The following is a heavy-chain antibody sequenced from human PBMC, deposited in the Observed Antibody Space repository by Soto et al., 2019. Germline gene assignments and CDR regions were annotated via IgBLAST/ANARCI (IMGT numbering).Heavy chain of an antibody. CDR3: ARVPPGASWFDP. Sequence: QVQLQESGPGLVKPSQTLSLTCTVSDGSISSGGYYWSWIRQHPGKGLEWIGNIYYSGTTYSNPSLKSRVNTSVDTSKNQFSLKLSSVTAADTAVYYCARVPPGASWFDPWGQGTLVTLSS. V-gene: IGHV4-31*03. CDR2: IYYSGTT. J-gene: IGHJ5*02. D-gene: IGHD3-10*01. CDR1: DGSISSGGYY.